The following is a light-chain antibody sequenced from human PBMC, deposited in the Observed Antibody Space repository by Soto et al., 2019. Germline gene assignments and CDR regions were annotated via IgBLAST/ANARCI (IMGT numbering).Light chain of an antibody. CDR2: DVS. CDR1: SSDVGAYNY. V-gene: IGLV2-11*01. Sequence: QSVLTQPRSGSGSPGQSVTISCTGTSSDVGAYNYVSWYQQHPGKAPKLIIYDVSKRPSGVPDRFSGSKSGNTASLTIPGLQADDEADYYCCSYAGSYTLWVFGGGTKLTVL. J-gene: IGLJ3*02. CDR3: CSYAGSYTLWV.